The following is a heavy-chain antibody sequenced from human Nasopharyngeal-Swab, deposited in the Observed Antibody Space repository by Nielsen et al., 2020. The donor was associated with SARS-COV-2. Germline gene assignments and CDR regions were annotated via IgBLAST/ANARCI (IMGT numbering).Heavy chain of an antibody. CDR2: IYHSGNT. D-gene: IGHD1-7*01. J-gene: IGHJ4*02. CDR3: ARRTSANYRPGCES. V-gene: IGHV4-38-2*02. Sequence: SETLSLTCTVSGYSISSGYYWGWIRQPPGKGLEWFASIYHSGNTYYNLTLQSRVTISVDTSKDQFSLKVTSVTAADTAVCFCARRTSANYRPGCESWGQGSLVTVSS. CDR1: GYSISSGYY.